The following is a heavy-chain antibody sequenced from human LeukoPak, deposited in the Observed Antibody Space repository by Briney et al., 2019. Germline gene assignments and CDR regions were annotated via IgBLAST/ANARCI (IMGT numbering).Heavy chain of an antibody. CDR2: ISYDGSNT. J-gene: IGHJ4*02. CDR1: GFTFTSYG. D-gene: IGHD6-19*01. Sequence: GGSLRLSCAASGFTFTSYGIHWVRQAPGKGLEWVAFISYDGSNTYYADSVKGRFTISRDNSKNTPYLQMNSLIGEDTAVYYCAKDLYNSGWYPTTFDYWGQGILVTVSS. V-gene: IGHV3-30*02. CDR3: AKDLYNSGWYPTTFDY.